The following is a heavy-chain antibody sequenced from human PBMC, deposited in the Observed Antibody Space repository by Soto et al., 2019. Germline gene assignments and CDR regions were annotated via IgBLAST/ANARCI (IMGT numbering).Heavy chain of an antibody. CDR1: GFTFSNAW. J-gene: IGHJ6*03. V-gene: IGHV3-15*01. Sequence: EVQLVESGGGLVKPGGSLRLSCAASGFTFSNAWMSWVRQAPGKGLEWVGRIKSKTDGGTTDYAAPVKGRFTISRDDSKNTLHLQMNSLKTEDTAVYYCTTNSMTTVTPYYYYYYMDVWGKGTTVTVSS. D-gene: IGHD4-17*01. CDR2: IKSKTDGGTT. CDR3: TTNSMTTVTPYYYYYYMDV.